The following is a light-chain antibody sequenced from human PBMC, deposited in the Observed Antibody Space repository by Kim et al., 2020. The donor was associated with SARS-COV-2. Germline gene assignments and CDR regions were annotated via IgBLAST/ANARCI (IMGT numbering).Light chain of an antibody. CDR1: QGVSHN. CDR2: GAS. CDR3: QQNMHGYS. J-gene: IGKJ2*03. Sequence: EVVMTQSPATLPVSPGETATLFCRASQGVSHNLAWYQQKPGQAPRLLLYGASTRATDIPARFTGSGSGTEFTLTISSLQSEDFAVYFCQQNMHGYSFGQGTKLEI. V-gene: IGKV3-15*01.